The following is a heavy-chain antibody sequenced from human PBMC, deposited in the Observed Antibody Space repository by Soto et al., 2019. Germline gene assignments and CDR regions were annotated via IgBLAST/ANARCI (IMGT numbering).Heavy chain of an antibody. V-gene: IGHV1-8*01. CDR3: ARGVDAGVDV. CDR1: GYTFTTYD. J-gene: IGHJ6*02. CDR2: MSPNSGAT. D-gene: IGHD1-1*01. Sequence: VQLVQSGAEVTKPGASVKVSCKASGYTFTTYDINCVRQATGQGLEWLGWMSPNSGATGYAQKFQGRVTMTRDTSMTTAYMELSNLGSEDTAMYYCARGVDAGVDVWGQGTTVTVSS.